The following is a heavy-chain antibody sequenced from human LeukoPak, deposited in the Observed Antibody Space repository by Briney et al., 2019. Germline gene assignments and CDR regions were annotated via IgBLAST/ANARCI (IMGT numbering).Heavy chain of an antibody. Sequence: ASVKVSCKASGYTFTSYGISWVRQAPGQGLEWMGWISAYNGNTNYAQTLQGRVTITTDTSTSTAYMELRSLRSDDTAVYYCARAGDDYYDSSGYYSAEYFQHWGQGTLVTVSS. J-gene: IGHJ1*01. CDR1: GYTFTSYG. CDR2: ISAYNGNT. V-gene: IGHV1-18*01. CDR3: ARAGDDYYDSSGYYSAEYFQH. D-gene: IGHD3-22*01.